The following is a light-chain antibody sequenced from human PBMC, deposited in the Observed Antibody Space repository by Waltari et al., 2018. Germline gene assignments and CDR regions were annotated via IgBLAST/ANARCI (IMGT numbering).Light chain of an antibody. CDR1: SSDGGGFNS. Sequence: SALTQPAPVSGSPGQSVPNSRTGTSSDGGGFNSVSWYQDHPGQAPKVIIYDVSDRPSGISERFSGSKSGNTASLTISGLQAEDEADYYCSSQSSDNVVLFGGGTKLTVL. V-gene: IGLV2-14*03. J-gene: IGLJ2*01. CDR2: DVS. CDR3: SSQSSDNVVL.